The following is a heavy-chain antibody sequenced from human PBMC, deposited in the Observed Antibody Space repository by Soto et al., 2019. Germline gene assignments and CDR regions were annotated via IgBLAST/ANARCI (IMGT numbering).Heavy chain of an antibody. J-gene: IGHJ6*02. V-gene: IGHV3-9*01. Sequence: GGSLRLSCAASGFTFDDYAMHWVRQAPGKGLEWVSGISWNSGSIGYADSVKGRFTISRDNAKNSLYLQMNSLRAEDTALYYCAKDSGGGYYYDGMDVWGQGTTVTVSS. D-gene: IGHD1-1*01. CDR1: GFTFDDYA. CDR2: ISWNSGSI. CDR3: AKDSGGGYYYDGMDV.